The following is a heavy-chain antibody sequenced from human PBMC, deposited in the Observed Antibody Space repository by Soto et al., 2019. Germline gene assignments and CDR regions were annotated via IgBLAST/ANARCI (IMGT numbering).Heavy chain of an antibody. CDR3: AKAYCSGGSCYSHFDY. V-gene: IGHV3-33*06. CDR2: IWYDGSNK. CDR1: GFTFSSYG. D-gene: IGHD2-15*01. J-gene: IGHJ4*02. Sequence: ESGGGVVQPGRSLRLSCAASGFTFSSYGMHWVRQAPGKGLEWVAVIWYDGSNKYYADSVKGRFTISRDNSKNTLYLQMNSLRAEDTAVYYCAKAYCSGGSCYSHFDYWGQGTLVTVSS.